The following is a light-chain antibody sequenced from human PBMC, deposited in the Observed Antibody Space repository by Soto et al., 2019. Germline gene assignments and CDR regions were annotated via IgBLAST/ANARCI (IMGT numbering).Light chain of an antibody. CDR1: QSVSSN. J-gene: IGKJ2*01. Sequence: EIVMTQSPATLSVSPGERATLSCRASQSVSSNLAWYQQKPGQAPRLLIYGASTRATGIPARFSGSGSGTEFTLTIGSLQSEDFAVYYGQQYNNWPPTVGRGTKLEIK. CDR3: QQYNNWPPT. CDR2: GAS. V-gene: IGKV3-15*01.